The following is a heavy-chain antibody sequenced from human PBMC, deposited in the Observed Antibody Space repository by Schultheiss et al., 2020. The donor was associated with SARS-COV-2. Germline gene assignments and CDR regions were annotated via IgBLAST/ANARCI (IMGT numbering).Heavy chain of an antibody. CDR1: GFSLSTSGMR. J-gene: IGHJ6*04. CDR3: AHSRYTAMVTLMDV. CDR2: IYWNDDK. D-gene: IGHD5-18*01. Sequence: SGPTLVKPTQTLTLTCTFSGFSLSTSGMRASWIRQPPGKALEWLALIYWNDDKRYSPSLKSRLTITKDTSKNQVVLTMTNMDPVDTATYYCAHSRYTAMVTLMDVWGKGTTVTVSS. V-gene: IGHV2-5*08.